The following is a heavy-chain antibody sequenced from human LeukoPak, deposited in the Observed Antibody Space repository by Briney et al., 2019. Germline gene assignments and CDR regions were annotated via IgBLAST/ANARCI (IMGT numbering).Heavy chain of an antibody. J-gene: IGHJ4*02. Sequence: GGSLRLSCAASGFTFSSYWMSWVRQAPGKGLEWVANIKQAGSKKNYVDSVKGRFTISRDNAKNSLYLQMNSLRAEDTAVYYCATPLDYYDSSGYHQGGDWGQGTLVTVSS. CDR2: IKQAGSKK. CDR3: ATPLDYYDSSGYHQGGD. V-gene: IGHV3-7*03. CDR1: GFTFSSYW. D-gene: IGHD3-22*01.